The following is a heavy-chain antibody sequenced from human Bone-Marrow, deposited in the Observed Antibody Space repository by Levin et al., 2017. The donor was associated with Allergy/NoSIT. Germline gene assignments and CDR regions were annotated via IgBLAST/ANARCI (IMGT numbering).Heavy chain of an antibody. CDR1: GFSLSTSTVG. V-gene: IGHV2-5*02. CDR3: ARSGFEELFDAFDF. J-gene: IGHJ3*01. CDR2: IYWDDDK. D-gene: IGHD3-10*01. Sequence: SGPTLVKPTQTLTLTCTFSGFSLSTSTVGVAWFRQPPGKALEWLALIYWDDDKRYSPSLKSRLTIAKDTSKHQVVLTLTNMDPVDTATYFCARSGFEELFDAFDFWGQGTMVTVSS.